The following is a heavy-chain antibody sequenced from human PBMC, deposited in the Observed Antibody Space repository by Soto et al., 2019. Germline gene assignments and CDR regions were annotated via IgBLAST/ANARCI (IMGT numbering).Heavy chain of an antibody. CDR1: GDSISSPDYY. J-gene: IGHJ5*02. V-gene: IGHV4-30-4*01. CDR3: GYNWFDP. CDR2: VYYRGSI. Sequence: SETLSLTCTVSGDSISSPDYYWSWIRQAPGKGLELIGYVYYRGSIYYTPSFESRVSISIDTSKNQFSLRLTSVTAAARQPPPTGYNWFDPWGQGTLVTVSS.